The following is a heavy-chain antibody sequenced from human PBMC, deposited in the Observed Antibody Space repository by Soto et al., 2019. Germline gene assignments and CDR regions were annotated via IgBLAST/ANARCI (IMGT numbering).Heavy chain of an antibody. CDR3: AREGGESSDGLYYFDS. CDR1: VGSTSSVNY. V-gene: IGHV4-30-4*01. J-gene: IGHJ4*02. Sequence: QVQLQESGPGLVKPSQTLSLTCTVSVGSTSSVNYWSWIRQPPGKAREGIGHIYYSGNTDYNPSLKSRLAISIDTSKNQFSLKLSSVTAADTAVYFCAREGGESSDGLYYFDSWGQGSLVTVSS. D-gene: IGHD3-16*01. CDR2: IYYSGNT.